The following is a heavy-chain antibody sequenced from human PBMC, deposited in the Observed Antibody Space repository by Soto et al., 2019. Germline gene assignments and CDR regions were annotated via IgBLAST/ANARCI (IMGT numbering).Heavy chain of an antibody. CDR3: ARSLSTIGARPDY. V-gene: IGHV1-2*02. Sequence: ASVKVSCKTSGYTFTGYYIHWVLQAPGQGLEWMGWINPNSGDAKYAQKFQGRVTMTRDPSTAYMQLSTLSSDDTAVYYCARSLSTIGARPDYWGQGTLVTVSS. D-gene: IGHD6-6*01. CDR2: INPNSGDA. CDR1: GYTFTGYY. J-gene: IGHJ4*02.